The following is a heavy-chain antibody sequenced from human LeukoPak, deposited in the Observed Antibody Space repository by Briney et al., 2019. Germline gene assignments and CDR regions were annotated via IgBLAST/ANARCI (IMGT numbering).Heavy chain of an antibody. D-gene: IGHD3-9*01. V-gene: IGHV3-21*01. CDR3: ARDRTGYYDYIPLFDY. Sequence: GGSLRLSCTVSGFTVSSNSMSWVRQAPGKGLEWVSSISSSSTYIYYADSVKGRFTISRDNAKNSLYLQMNSLRAEDTAVYYCARDRTGYYDYIPLFDYWGQGTLVTVSS. J-gene: IGHJ4*02. CDR2: ISSSSTYI. CDR1: GFTVSSNS.